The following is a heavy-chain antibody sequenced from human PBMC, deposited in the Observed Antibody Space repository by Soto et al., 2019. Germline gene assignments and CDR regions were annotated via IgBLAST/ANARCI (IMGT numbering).Heavy chain of an antibody. CDR1: GFTFSDYW. CDR2: INIDGSST. CDR3: ARGTIRTPGPDY. V-gene: IGHV3-74*01. D-gene: IGHD2-8*02. Sequence: GGSLRLSCAASGFTFSDYWMHWVRHAPGMGLVWVSRINIDGSSTNYADSVKGRFTIYRDNAKNTLFLQMNSLRVEDTAVYYCARGTIRTPGPDYWGQGTLVTVSS. J-gene: IGHJ4*02.